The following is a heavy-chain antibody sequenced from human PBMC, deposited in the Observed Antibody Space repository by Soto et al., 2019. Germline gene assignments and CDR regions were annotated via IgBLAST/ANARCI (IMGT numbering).Heavy chain of an antibody. CDR1: GGSISSGGYS. D-gene: IGHD3-22*01. CDR3: ATYYYDSSGYDFDY. Sequence: SETLSLTCAVSGGSISSGGYSWSWIRQPPGKGLEWIGYIYHSGSTYYNPSLKSRVTISVDTSKNRFSLRLRSVTAAETAVYYCATYYYDSSGYDFDYWGQGTLVTVSS. CDR2: IYHSGST. J-gene: IGHJ4*02. V-gene: IGHV4-30-2*01.